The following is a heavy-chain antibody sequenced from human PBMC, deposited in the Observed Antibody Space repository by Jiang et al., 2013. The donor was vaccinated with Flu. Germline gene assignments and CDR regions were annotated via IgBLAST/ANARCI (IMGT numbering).Heavy chain of an antibody. Sequence: QSGSELKKPGASVKVSCKASGYTLTTYAMNWVRQAPGQGLEWMGWINTNTGNPTYDQGFTGRFVFSLDTSVSTAYLQISSLKAEDTAVYYCARGGRAGSTGWYDYFEYWGQGTLITVSS. CDR2: INTNTGNP. J-gene: IGHJ4*02. V-gene: IGHV7-4-1*02. CDR3: ARGGRAGSTGWYDYFEY. D-gene: IGHD6-19*01. CDR1: GYTLTTYA.